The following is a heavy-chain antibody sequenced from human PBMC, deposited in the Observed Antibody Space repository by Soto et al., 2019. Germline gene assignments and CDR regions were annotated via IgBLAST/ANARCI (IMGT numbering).Heavy chain of an antibody. CDR2: ISGSGDST. CDR3: AKDRDGAAAGPTKFYGMDV. CDR1: GFTFSSYD. J-gene: IGHJ6*02. Sequence: PGGSLRLSCAASGFTFSSYDMHWVRQAPGKGLEWVSVISGSGDSTYYADSVRGRFPISRDNSKNTLYLQMNSLRAEDTAVYYCAKDRDGAAAGPTKFYGMDVWGQGTTVTVSS. V-gene: IGHV3-23*01. D-gene: IGHD6-13*01.